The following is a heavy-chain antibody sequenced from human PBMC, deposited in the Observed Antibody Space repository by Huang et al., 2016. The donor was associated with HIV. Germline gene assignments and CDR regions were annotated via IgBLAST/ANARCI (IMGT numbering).Heavy chain of an antibody. CDR1: GGSISTHY. CDR3: ARDHHDFWRGYRRMYFFDH. CDR2: IDYSWRT. Sequence: QVQLQESGPGLVKPSETLSLTCTVSGGSISTHYWSWIRQPPGKGLEWIGSIDYSWRTNHSPSLKSRVTILLDTSKNQFSLRVNSVTAADTAMYYCARDHHDFWRGYRRMYFFDHWGQGTLVTVSS. D-gene: IGHD3-3*01. J-gene: IGHJ4*02. V-gene: IGHV4-59*11.